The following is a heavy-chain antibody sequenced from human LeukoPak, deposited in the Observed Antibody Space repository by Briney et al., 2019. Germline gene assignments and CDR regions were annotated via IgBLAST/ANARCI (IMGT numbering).Heavy chain of an antibody. J-gene: IGHJ4*02. CDR3: ARGPRINIAAAGTCFDY. V-gene: IGHV3-48*04. CDR2: ISGSSSTI. CDR1: GFTFSIAW. D-gene: IGHD6-13*01. Sequence: PGGSLRLSCAASGFTFSIAWMSWVRQAPGEGLEWLSYISGSSSTIYYADSVKGRFTISRDNAKNSLFLQMDSLRAEDTAVYYCARGPRINIAAAGTCFDYWGQGTLVTVSS.